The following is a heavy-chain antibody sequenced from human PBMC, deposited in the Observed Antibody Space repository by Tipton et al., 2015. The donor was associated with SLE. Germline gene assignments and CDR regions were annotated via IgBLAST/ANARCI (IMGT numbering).Heavy chain of an antibody. CDR2: FDLEHGEI. D-gene: IGHD2-21*01. Sequence: QLVQSGAEVKKPGASLRVSCKVSGDTLTKLSMHWVRQAPGIGLEWMGGFDLEHGEIRYAQKFQGRVTLTEDTPTDTAYMELSSLRSEDTAVYYCATFTSIVVAVLASGFDIWGQGTMVTVSS. CDR1: GDTLTKLS. CDR3: ATFTSIVVAVLASGFDI. J-gene: IGHJ3*02. V-gene: IGHV1-24*01.